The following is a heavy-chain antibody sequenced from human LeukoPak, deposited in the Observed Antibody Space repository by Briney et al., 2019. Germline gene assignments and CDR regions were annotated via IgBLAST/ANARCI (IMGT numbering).Heavy chain of an antibody. D-gene: IGHD6-6*01. CDR3: ARVRIMDSSSARYYYYYMDV. Sequence: SETLSLTCTVSGGSISSYYWSWIRQPAGKGLEWIGRIYTSGSTNYNPSLKSRVTMSVDTSKNQFSLKLSSVTAADTAVYYCARVRIMDSSSARYYYYYMDVWGKGTTVTVSS. J-gene: IGHJ6*03. V-gene: IGHV4-4*07. CDR2: IYTSGST. CDR1: GGSISSYY.